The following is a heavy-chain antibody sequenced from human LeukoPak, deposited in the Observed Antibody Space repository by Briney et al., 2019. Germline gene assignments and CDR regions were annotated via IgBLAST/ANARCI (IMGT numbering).Heavy chain of an antibody. CDR3: ARGRHDITMIVVVMTSVSYYLDV. J-gene: IGHJ6*03. CDR2: INPSGST. Sequence: SETLSLTCAVCVGSFSGYHWTWIRQSPGKGLEWIGDINPSGSTYYNPSLQSRLTISVHTSKNQFSLKLRSVTAADTAVYYCARGRHDITMIVVVMTSVSYYLDVWGKGTTVTVS. V-gene: IGHV4-34*01. CDR1: VGSFSGYH. D-gene: IGHD3-22*01.